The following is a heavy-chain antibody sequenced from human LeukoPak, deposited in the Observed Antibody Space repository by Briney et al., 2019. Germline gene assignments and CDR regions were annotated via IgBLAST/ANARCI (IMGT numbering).Heavy chain of an antibody. D-gene: IGHD3-10*01. J-gene: IGHJ3*02. CDR3: ARGIQPPKYYGSGSDTFDI. CDR1: GFTFSSYA. V-gene: IGHV3-30-3*01. Sequence: GGSLRLSCAASGFTFSSYAMHWVRQAPGKGLGWVAVISYDGSNKYYADSVKGRFTISRDNSKNTLYLQMNSLRAEDTAVYYCARGIQPPKYYGSGSDTFDIWGQGTMVTVSS. CDR2: ISYDGSNK.